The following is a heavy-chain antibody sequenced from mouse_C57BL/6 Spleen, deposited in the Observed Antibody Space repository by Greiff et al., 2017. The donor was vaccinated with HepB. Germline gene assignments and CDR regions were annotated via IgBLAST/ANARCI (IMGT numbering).Heavy chain of an antibody. CDR3: ARRGYYGYFDY. CDR1: GYTFTSYW. Sequence: QVQLKQPGAELVKPGASVKLSCKASGYTFTSYWMHWVKQRPGQGLEWIGMIHPNSGSTNYNEKFKSKATLTVDKSSSTAYMQLSSLTSEDSAVYYCARRGYYGYFDYWGQGTTLTVSS. J-gene: IGHJ2*01. V-gene: IGHV1-64*01. D-gene: IGHD1-1*02. CDR2: IHPNSGST.